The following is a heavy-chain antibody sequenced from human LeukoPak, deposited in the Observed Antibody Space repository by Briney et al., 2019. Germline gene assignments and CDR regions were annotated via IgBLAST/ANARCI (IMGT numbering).Heavy chain of an antibody. CDR2: ISSSDSTI. J-gene: IGHJ4*02. V-gene: IGHV3-48*03. CDR3: AREDYGSGSDDC. Sequence: GGSLRLSCAASGFSFSSYEMNWVRQAPGKGLECVSYISSSDSTIYYADSVKGRFTISRDNAKNSLYLQMNSLRVEDTAVFYCAREDYGSGSDDCWGQGTLVTVSS. D-gene: IGHD3-10*01. CDR1: GFSFSSYE.